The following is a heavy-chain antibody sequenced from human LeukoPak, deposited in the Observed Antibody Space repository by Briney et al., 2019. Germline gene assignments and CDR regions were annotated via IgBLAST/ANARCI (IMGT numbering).Heavy chain of an antibody. CDR2: IYYRGNT. Sequence: PSETLSLTCSVSGGSLTSYYWSWIRQSPGKALEWIGYIYYRGNTNYNPSLKSRVTISVDTSTKQFSLRLSSVTAADTAVYYCARWGVPTAGLEDSFDYWGQGTLVTVSS. J-gene: IGHJ4*02. CDR3: ARWGVPTAGLEDSFDY. CDR1: GGSLTSYY. D-gene: IGHD3-10*01. V-gene: IGHV4-59*12.